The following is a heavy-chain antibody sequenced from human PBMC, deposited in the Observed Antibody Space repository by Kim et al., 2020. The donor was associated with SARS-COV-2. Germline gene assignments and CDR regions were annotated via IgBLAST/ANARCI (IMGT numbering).Heavy chain of an antibody. D-gene: IGHD3-3*01. CDR2: ISYDGSNK. V-gene: IGHV3-30-3*01. Sequence: GGSLRLSCAASGFTFSSYAMHWVRQAPGKGLEWVAVISYDGSNKYYADSVKGRFTISRDNSKNTLYLQMNSLRAEDTAVYYCARDLTSERFLEWLLGWDYYYGMDVWGQGTTVTVSS. J-gene: IGHJ6*02. CDR1: GFTFSSYA. CDR3: ARDLTSERFLEWLLGWDYYYGMDV.